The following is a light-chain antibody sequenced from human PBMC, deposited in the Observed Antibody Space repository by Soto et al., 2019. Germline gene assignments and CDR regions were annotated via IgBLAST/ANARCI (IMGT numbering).Light chain of an antibody. CDR1: SSDIGGYNY. CDR2: DVD. CDR3: NSYTTSSTVI. V-gene: IGLV2-14*03. Sequence: QSALTQPASVSESPGQSISISCTGTSSDIGGYNYVSWYQQHPGKVPKLMIYDVDIRPSGISNRFSGSKSGNTASLTISGLQAEDEADYYCNSYTTSSTVIFGGGTQLTVL. J-gene: IGLJ2*01.